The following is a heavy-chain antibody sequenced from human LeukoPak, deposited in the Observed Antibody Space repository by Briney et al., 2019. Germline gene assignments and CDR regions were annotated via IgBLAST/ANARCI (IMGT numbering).Heavy chain of an antibody. CDR2: IRGSGDRT. CDR3: AKDSKIVGATFRSYHYMDV. J-gene: IGHJ6*03. CDR1: GFTFSSYA. D-gene: IGHD1-26*01. Sequence: AGSLTLSCAASGFTFSSYAMSWVRQAPGKGLEWVSAIRGSGDRTHYADSVKGRFTISRDNSKNTLYLQMNSLRAEDTAVYYCAKDSKIVGATFRSYHYMDVWGKGTAVTVSS. V-gene: IGHV3-23*01.